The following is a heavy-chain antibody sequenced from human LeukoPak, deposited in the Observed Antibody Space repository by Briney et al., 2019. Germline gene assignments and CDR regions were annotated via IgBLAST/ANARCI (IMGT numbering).Heavy chain of an antibody. D-gene: IGHD1-26*01. CDR3: ATGRKIYSMSWLSL. CDR2: INHSGNT. CDR1: GGSISSYY. V-gene: IGHV4-34*01. J-gene: IGHJ4*02. Sequence: SETLSLTCTVSGGSISSYYWTWIRQPPGKGLEWIGEINHSGNTNYNPSLESRLTMSVDTSKNQFSLTLTSVTAADTAVYYCATGRKIYSMSWLSLWGQGTLVTVSS.